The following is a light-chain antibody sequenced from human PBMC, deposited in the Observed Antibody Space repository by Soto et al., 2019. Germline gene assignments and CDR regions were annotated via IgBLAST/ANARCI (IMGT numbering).Light chain of an antibody. V-gene: IGKV3-15*01. CDR1: QSISAR. Sequence: EIVMTQSPATLSVSPGERATLSCRASQSISARLGWYQQRPGQAPRLLIYGGSNRATGVPARFSGSGSGTEFTLTIRSLQSEDFAVYYCRQYKTWRSITFGQGTRLEMK. CDR2: GGS. J-gene: IGKJ5*01. CDR3: RQYKTWRSIT.